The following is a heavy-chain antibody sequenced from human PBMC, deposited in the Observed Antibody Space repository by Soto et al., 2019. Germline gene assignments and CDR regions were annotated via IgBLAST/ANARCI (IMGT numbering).Heavy chain of an antibody. V-gene: IGHV1-69*13. CDR3: ARGGVLRYYDSSGYNKGAFDI. J-gene: IGHJ3*02. Sequence: SVKVSCKASGGTFSSYAISWGRQAPGQGLEWMGGIIPIFGTANYAQKFQGRVTITADESTSTAYMELSSLRSEDTAVYYCARGGVLRYYDSSGYNKGAFDIWGQGTMVTVSS. D-gene: IGHD3-22*01. CDR1: GGTFSSYA. CDR2: IIPIFGTA.